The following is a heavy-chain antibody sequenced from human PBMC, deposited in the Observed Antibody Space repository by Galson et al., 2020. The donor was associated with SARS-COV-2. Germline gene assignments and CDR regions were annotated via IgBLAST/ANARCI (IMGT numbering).Heavy chain of an antibody. CDR3: TRKPADDYDFWSGYYYGMDV. J-gene: IGHJ6*02. CDR2: IRSKAYGGTT. Sequence: GGSLRLSCTASGFTFGDYAMSWFRQAPGKGLEWVGFIRSKAYGGTTEYAASVKGRFTISRDDSKSIAYLQMNSLKTEDTAVYYCTRKPADDYDFWSGYYYGMDVWGQGTTVTVSS. CDR1: GFTFGDYA. V-gene: IGHV3-49*03. D-gene: IGHD3-3*01.